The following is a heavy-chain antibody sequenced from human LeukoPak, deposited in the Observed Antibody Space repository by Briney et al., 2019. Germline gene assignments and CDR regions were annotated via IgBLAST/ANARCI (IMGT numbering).Heavy chain of an antibody. CDR1: GFTFSSYA. J-gene: IGHJ4*02. CDR3: AREGMYYDILTGYPLWEY. V-gene: IGHV3-30-3*01. D-gene: IGHD3-9*01. CDR2: ISYDGSNK. Sequence: PGRSLRLSCAASGFTFSSYAMHWVRQAPGKGLEWVAVISYDGSNKYYADSVKGRFTISRDNSKNTLYLQMNSLRAEGTAVYYCAREGMYYDILTGYPLWEYWGQGTLVTVSS.